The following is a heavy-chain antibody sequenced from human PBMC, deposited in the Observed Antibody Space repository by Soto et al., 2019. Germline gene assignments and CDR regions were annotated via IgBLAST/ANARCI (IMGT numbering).Heavy chain of an antibody. CDR2: ISSSSSTI. CDR3: ARDGISGYCSGGSCYSDY. J-gene: IGHJ4*02. V-gene: IGHV3-48*01. D-gene: IGHD2-15*01. Sequence: GGSLRLSCAASGFTFSSYSMNWVRQAPGKGLEWVSYISSSSSTIYYADSVKGRFTISRDNAKNSLYLQMNSLRAEDTAVYYCARDGISGYCSGGSCYSDYWGQGTLVTVSS. CDR1: GFTFSSYS.